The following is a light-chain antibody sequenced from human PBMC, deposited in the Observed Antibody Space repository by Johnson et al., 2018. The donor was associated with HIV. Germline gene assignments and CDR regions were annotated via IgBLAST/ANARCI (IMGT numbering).Light chain of an antibody. Sequence: QSVLTQPPSVSAAPGQKVTISCSGSSSNIGNNYVSWYQQLPGTAPKLLIYENNKRPSGIPDRFSGSKSGTSATLGITGLQTGAEADYYSGTWDSSLSAYVFGTGTKVTVL. CDR2: ENN. CDR3: GTWDSSLSAYV. V-gene: IGLV1-51*02. CDR1: SSNIGNNY. J-gene: IGLJ1*01.